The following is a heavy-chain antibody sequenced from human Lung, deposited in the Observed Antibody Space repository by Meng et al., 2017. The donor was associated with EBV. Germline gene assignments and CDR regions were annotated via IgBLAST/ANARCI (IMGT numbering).Heavy chain of an antibody. V-gene: IGHV3-30-3*01. Sequence: QVQLVESGGGGVQPRRFLRLPCAASGFTFSSYAMHWVRQAPGKGLEWVAVISYDGSNKYYAASVKGRFTISRDNSKNTLYLQMNSLRAEDTAVYYCARETPHSSGSFDYWGQGTMVTVSA. CDR2: ISYDGSNK. CDR3: ARETPHSSGSFDY. D-gene: IGHD3-22*01. J-gene: IGHJ4*02. CDR1: GFTFSSYA.